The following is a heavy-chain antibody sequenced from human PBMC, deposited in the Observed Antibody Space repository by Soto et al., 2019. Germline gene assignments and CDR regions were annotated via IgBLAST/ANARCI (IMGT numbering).Heavy chain of an antibody. V-gene: IGHV3-7*01. D-gene: IGHD3-9*01. Sequence: ESGGGLVQPGGSLRLSCAASGFTFSSYWMSWVRQAPGKGLEWVANIKQDGSEKYYVDSVKGRFTISRDNAKNSLYLQMNSLRAEDTAVYYCARDGLYYDILTGYYSAAGLDYWGQGTLVTVSS. CDR3: ARDGLYYDILTGYYSAAGLDY. CDR1: GFTFSSYW. J-gene: IGHJ4*02. CDR2: IKQDGSEK.